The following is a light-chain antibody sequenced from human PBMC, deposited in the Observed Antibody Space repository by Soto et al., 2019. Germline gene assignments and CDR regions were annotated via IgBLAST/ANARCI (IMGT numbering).Light chain of an antibody. V-gene: IGKV1-39*01. CDR2: AAS. CDR1: EPSDRY. J-gene: IGKJ3*01. CDR3: QRTYAAAFT. Sequence: DIQMTQSPSSVSALIGDRVTITCRASEPSDRYLSWYQQRPGKAPRVLIIAASDLQSGGPSRFSGSGSGTVFALTISSLQPADFADYLRQRTYAAAFTFGPGTKV.